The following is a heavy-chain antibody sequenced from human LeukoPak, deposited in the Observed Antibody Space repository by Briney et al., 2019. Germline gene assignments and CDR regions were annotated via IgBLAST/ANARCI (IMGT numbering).Heavy chain of an antibody. Sequence: GSLRLSCAASGFSFNSYWMHWVRQAPGKGLVWVSRIKSDGSSTTYADSVKGRFTISRDNAQNTLFLQMNSLRAEDTAVYYCAKNAPGVGPSGYYMDVWGKGTTVTISS. CDR2: IKSDGSST. V-gene: IGHV3-74*03. CDR3: AKNAPGVGPSGYYMDV. D-gene: IGHD3/OR15-3a*01. CDR1: GFSFNSYW. J-gene: IGHJ6*03.